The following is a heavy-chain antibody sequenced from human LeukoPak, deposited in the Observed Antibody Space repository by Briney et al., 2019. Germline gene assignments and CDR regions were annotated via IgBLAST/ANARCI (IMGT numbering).Heavy chain of an antibody. V-gene: IGHV4-34*01. D-gene: IGHD6-19*01. CDR2: INHSGST. CDR1: GGSFSDYY. CDR3: ARGQGIAVYH. Sequence: PSETLSLTCAVYGGSFSDYYWSWIRQPPGKGLEWIGEINHSGSTNYNPSLKSRVTISVDTSKNQFSLKLSSVTAADTAVYYCARGQGIAVYHWGQGTLVTVSS. J-gene: IGHJ5*02.